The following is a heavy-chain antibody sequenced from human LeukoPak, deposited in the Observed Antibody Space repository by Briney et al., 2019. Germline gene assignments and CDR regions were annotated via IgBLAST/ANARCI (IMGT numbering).Heavy chain of an antibody. CDR2: INGNGGST. J-gene: IGHJ4*02. CDR1: GFAFNTYS. V-gene: IGHV3-23*01. Sequence: GGSLRLSCAASGFAFNTYSMNWVRQAPGKGLEWVSSINGNGGSTYYADSVKGRFTISRDNSKSTLYLQMNSLRAEDTAVYYCAKGPIPGFDYWGQGALVTVSS. CDR3: AKGPIPGFDY.